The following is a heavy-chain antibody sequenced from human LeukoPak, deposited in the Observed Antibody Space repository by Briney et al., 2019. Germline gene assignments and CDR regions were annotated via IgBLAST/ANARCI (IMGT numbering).Heavy chain of an antibody. V-gene: IGHV3-23*01. Sequence: GGSLRLSCAASGFTFSNYAMSWVRQAPGKGLEWVSGISGSGGSTYYADSVKGRFTISRDNSKNTLYLQMNSLRAEDTAVYYCAKDHPGYYDILTGFDYWGQGTLVTVSS. J-gene: IGHJ4*02. D-gene: IGHD3-9*01. CDR2: ISGSGGST. CDR3: AKDHPGYYDILTGFDY. CDR1: GFTFSNYA.